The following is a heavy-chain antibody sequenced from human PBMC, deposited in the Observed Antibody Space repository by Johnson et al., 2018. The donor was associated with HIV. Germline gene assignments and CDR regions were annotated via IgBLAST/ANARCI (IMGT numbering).Heavy chain of an antibody. CDR3: AKDRIYEYGDYGGAFDI. CDR2: ISGSGGST. J-gene: IGHJ3*02. CDR1: GFTFDDYG. Sequence: VQLVESGGGVVRPGGSLRLSCAAAGFTFDDYGMSWVRQAPGKGLEWVSAISGSGGSTYYADSVKGRFTISRDNSKNTVYLQMNSLRAEDTAVYYCAKDRIYEYGDYGGAFDIWGQGTMVTVSS. V-gene: IGHV3-23*04. D-gene: IGHD4-17*01.